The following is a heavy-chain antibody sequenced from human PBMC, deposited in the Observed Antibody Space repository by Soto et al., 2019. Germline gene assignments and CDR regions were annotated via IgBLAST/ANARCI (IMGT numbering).Heavy chain of an antibody. CDR2: IYWDDDK. CDR3: AHGDGSYYYSSGRLGIGP. V-gene: IGHV2-5*02. J-gene: IGHJ5*02. D-gene: IGHD3-22*01. CDR1: AFSLRTRGVG. Sequence: QITLKETGPTLVKPTQPLTLTCTFSAFSLRTRGVGVGWIRQPPGKALEWLELIYWDDDKRYNPSLKSSLTITKDTPRNQEVLTMTNLDPVDTGTYYCAHGDGSYYYSSGRLGIGPWGQVTLVTVSS.